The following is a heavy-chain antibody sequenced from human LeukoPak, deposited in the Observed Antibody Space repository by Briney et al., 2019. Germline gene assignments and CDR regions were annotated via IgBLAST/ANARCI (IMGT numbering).Heavy chain of an antibody. V-gene: IGHV3-30*02. D-gene: IGHD2-2*01. CDR1: GFTFSRYG. J-gene: IGHJ3*02. CDR3: AKGLWRGRYCSSTSCFDAFDI. CDR2: IRYDGSKK. Sequence: GGSLXLSCAASGFTFSRYGMQWVGQAAGKGGEGVAFIRYDGSKKYYADSVKGRFTISRDNSKNTLYLQMNSLRAEDTAVYYCAKGLWRGRYCSSTSCFDAFDIWGQGTMVTVSS.